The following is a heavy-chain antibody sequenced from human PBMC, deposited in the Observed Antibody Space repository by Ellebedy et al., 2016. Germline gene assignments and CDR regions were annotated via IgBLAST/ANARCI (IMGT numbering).Heavy chain of an antibody. V-gene: IGHV4-39*01. CDR2: IYYSGST. J-gene: IGHJ5*02. CDR3: ARHWTVVVAATPLWFDP. Sequence: GSLRLSCTVSGGSISSSSYYWGWIRQPPGKGLEWIVSIYYSGSTYYNPSLKSRVTISVDTSKNQFSLKLSSVTAADTAVYYCARHWTVVVAATPLWFDPWGQGTLVTVSS. D-gene: IGHD2-15*01. CDR1: GGSISSSSYY.